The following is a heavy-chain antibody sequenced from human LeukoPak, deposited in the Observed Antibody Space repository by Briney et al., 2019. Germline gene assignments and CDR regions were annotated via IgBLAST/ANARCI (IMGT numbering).Heavy chain of an antibody. CDR1: GFTFSSYW. D-gene: IGHD3-10*01. V-gene: IGHV3-74*01. Sequence: GGSLRLSCAASGFTFSSYWMHWVRQAPGKGLVWVSRINSDGSSTSYADSVKGRFTISRDNAKNTLYLQMNGLRAEDTAVYYCARPYGSGSSYYFDYWGQGTLVTVSS. J-gene: IGHJ4*02. CDR2: INSDGSST. CDR3: ARPYGSGSSYYFDY.